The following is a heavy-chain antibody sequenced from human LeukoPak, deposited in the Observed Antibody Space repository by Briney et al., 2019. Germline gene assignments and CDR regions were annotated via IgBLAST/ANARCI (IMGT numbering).Heavy chain of an antibody. CDR1: GGSFSGYY. V-gene: IGHV4-34*01. Sequence: SETLSLTCAVYGGSFSGYYWSWIRQPPGKGLEWIGEINHSGSTDYNPSLKSRVTISVDTSKNQFSLKLSSVTAADTAVYYCARRALRWHSIFDYWGQGTLVTVSS. D-gene: IGHD3-16*01. J-gene: IGHJ4*01. CDR3: ARRALRWHSIFDY. CDR2: INHSGST.